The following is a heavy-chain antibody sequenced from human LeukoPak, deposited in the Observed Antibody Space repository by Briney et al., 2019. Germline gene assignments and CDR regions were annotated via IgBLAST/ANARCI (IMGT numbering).Heavy chain of an antibody. Sequence: PSETLSLTCTVSGGSFSDISYYWGWIRQPPGKGLEYIGSIYYSGSTFTNPSFKSRVTISVVTSKKQFSLTLNSVTAADTAVYFCARRARVFGDYFDFWGPGILVTVSS. D-gene: IGHD3-16*01. CDR1: GGSFSDISYY. V-gene: IGHV4-39*01. CDR3: ARRARVFGDYFDF. CDR2: IYYSGST. J-gene: IGHJ4*02.